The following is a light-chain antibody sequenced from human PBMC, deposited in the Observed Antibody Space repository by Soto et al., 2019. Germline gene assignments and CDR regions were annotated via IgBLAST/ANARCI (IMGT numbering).Light chain of an antibody. CDR1: QGINNY. V-gene: IGKV1-9*01. J-gene: IGKJ1*01. CDR3: QQLENYPRT. CDR2: TAS. Sequence: DIQLTQSPSFLSASVGDRVTITCRASQGINNYLGWYQQTPGKAPKLLISTASTLQSGVPSRFSGSGSGTEFTLTISSLQPEDFATYYCQQLENYPRTFGQGTRVEIK.